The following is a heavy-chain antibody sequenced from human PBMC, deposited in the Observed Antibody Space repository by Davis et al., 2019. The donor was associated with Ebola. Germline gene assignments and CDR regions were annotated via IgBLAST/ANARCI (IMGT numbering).Heavy chain of an antibody. CDR3: ARVERFLEWLLDY. D-gene: IGHD3-3*01. CDR2: ISSGGVTT. V-gene: IGHV3-48*02. Sequence: GGSLRLSCAASGFDFSDYSMTWVRQAPGKGLQWLSYISSGGVTTYYADSVTGRFSTSRDNAKNSLFMQMSSLRDEDTAVYYCARVERFLEWLLDYWGQGTLVTVSS. J-gene: IGHJ4*02. CDR1: GFDFSDYS.